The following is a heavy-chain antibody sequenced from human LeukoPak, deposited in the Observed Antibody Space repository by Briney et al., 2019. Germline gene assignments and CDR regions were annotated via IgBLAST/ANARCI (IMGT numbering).Heavy chain of an antibody. CDR2: IKHDGSET. J-gene: IGHJ6*04. CDR1: GFIFGNFW. CDR3: ARRGLVSRGIDV. V-gene: IGHV3-7*03. Sequence: GGSLRLSCAASGFIFGNFWMTWVRQAPGKGLEWVANIKHDGSETYYADSVKGRFTISRDNAKNSLYLQMNILRADDTAVYYCARRGLVSRGIDVWGKGTAVTVSS. D-gene: IGHD3-16*02.